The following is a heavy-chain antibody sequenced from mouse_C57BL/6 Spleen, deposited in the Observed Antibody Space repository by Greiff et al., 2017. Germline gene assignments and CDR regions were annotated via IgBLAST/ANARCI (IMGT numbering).Heavy chain of an antibody. CDR2: ISGGGGNT. J-gene: IGHJ1*03. CDR3: ARGGTTGGATYWYFDV. CDR1: GFTFSSYT. D-gene: IGHD1-1*01. Sequence: EVQLVESGGGLVKPGGSLKLSCAASGFTFSSYTMSWVRQTPGKRLEWVGTISGGGGNTYYPDSVKGRFTLARDNATNSLYLQMSSLRSEDTALYYCARGGTTGGATYWYFDVWGTGTTVTVSS. V-gene: IGHV5-9*01.